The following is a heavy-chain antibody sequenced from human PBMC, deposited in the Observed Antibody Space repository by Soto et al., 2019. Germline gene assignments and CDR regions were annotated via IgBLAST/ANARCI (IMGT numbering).Heavy chain of an antibody. CDR2: IYYSGST. D-gene: IGHD6-19*01. J-gene: IGHJ5*02. CDR1: GGSISSGGYY. CDR3: ARDSSGWPPNWFDP. V-gene: IGHV4-31*03. Sequence: QVQLQESGPGLVKPSQTLSLTCTVSGGSISSGGYYWSWIRQHPGKGLEWIGYIYYSGSTYYNPSLKSRVTISVDPSKNQFSLKLSSVTAADTAVYYCARDSSGWPPNWFDPWGQGTLVTVSS.